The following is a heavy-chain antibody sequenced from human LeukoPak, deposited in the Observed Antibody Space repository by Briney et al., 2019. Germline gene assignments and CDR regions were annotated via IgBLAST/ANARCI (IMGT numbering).Heavy chain of an antibody. V-gene: IGHV3-49*03. CDR1: GFTFGDYA. CDR2: IRSKAYGGTT. J-gene: IGHJ5*02. D-gene: IGHD3-3*01. CDR3: TITPLAQYYDFWSGYYTRGWFDP. Sequence: PGGSLRLSCTASGFTFGDYAMSWFRQAPGKGLEWVGFIRSKAYGGTTEYAASVKGRFTISRDDSKSIAYLQMNSLKTEDTAVYYCTITPLAQYYDFWSGYYTRGWFDPWGQGTLVTVSS.